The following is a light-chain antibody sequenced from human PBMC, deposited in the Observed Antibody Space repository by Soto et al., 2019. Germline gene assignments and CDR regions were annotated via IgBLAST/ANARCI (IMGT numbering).Light chain of an antibody. J-gene: IGLJ2*01. Sequence: QSVLXQPPSVSGAPGQRVTISCTGSSSNIGAGYDVHWYQQLPGTAPKLLIYGNSNRPSGVPDRFSGSKSGTSASLAITGLQAEDEADYYCQSYDSSLSGHVVFGGGTKVTVL. CDR3: QSYDSSLSGHVV. V-gene: IGLV1-40*01. CDR2: GNS. CDR1: SSNIGAGYD.